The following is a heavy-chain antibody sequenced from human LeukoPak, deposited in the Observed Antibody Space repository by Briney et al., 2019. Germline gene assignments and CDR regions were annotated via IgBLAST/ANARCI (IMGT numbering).Heavy chain of an antibody. CDR2: IIPIFGTA. V-gene: IGHV1-69*13. Sequence: SVKVSRKASGYTFTSYAISWVRQAPGQGLEWMGGIIPIFGTANYAQKFQGRVTITADESTSTAYMELSSLRSEDTAVYYCASHPVHDYGDYEEQYYFDYWGQGTLVTVSS. D-gene: IGHD4-17*01. CDR3: ASHPVHDYGDYEEQYYFDY. J-gene: IGHJ4*02. CDR1: GYTFTSYA.